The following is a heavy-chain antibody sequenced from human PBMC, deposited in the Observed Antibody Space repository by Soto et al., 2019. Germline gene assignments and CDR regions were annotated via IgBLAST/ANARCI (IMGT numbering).Heavy chain of an antibody. CDR3: ASGADIVVVPAAYPPLFDY. Sequence: SVKVSCKASGGTFSSYAISWVRQAPGQGLEWMGGIIPIFGTANYAQKFQGRVAITADKSTSTAYMELSSLRSEDTAVYYCASGADIVVVPAAYPPLFDYWGQGNLVTVSS. J-gene: IGHJ4*02. CDR1: GGTFSSYA. D-gene: IGHD2-2*01. CDR2: IIPIFGTA. V-gene: IGHV1-69*06.